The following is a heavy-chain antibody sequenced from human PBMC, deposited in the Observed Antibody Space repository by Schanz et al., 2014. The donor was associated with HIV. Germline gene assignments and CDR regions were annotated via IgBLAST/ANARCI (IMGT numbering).Heavy chain of an antibody. V-gene: IGHV3-30*18. CDR2: ISSDGSEE. Sequence: QVQLVESGGGVVQPGRSLRLSCAASGFTFSSFGMHWVRQAPGKGLEWGAVISSDGSEEYFADSVKGRFTISRDNSKTTLYLQMNRLRTEDTALYYCAKGASPYHDSSGFYPDYWGQGTLVTVSS. J-gene: IGHJ4*02. CDR3: AKGASPYHDSSGFYPDY. D-gene: IGHD3-22*01. CDR1: GFTFSSFG.